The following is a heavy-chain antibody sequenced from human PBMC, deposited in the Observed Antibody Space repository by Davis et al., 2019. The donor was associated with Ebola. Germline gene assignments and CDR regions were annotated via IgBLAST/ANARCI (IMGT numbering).Heavy chain of an antibody. Sequence: PSETLSLTCTVSGGSISSYYWSWIRQPAGKGLEWIGRIYTSGSTNYNPSLKSRVTISVDTSKNQFSLKLSSVTAADTAVYYCARAHRRGSSTSPRYFDLWGRGTLVTVSS. CDR3: ARAHRRGSSTSPRYFDL. V-gene: IGHV4-4*07. CDR2: IYTSGST. D-gene: IGHD2-2*01. CDR1: GGSISSYY. J-gene: IGHJ2*01.